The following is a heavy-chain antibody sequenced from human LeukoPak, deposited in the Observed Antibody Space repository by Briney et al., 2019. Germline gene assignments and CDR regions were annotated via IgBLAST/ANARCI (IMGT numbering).Heavy chain of an antibody. CDR2: ISGSGGFT. V-gene: IGHV3-23*01. Sequence: GGSLRLSCAASGFTFSSYGMNWVRQAPGKGLEWVSAISGSGGFTYYADSVKGRFTISRDNSKNTLYLQMNSLRAEDTAVYYCAKDTFRRPYSGSQSHWGQGTLVTVSS. D-gene: IGHD1-26*01. J-gene: IGHJ4*02. CDR1: GFTFSSYG. CDR3: AKDTFRRPYSGSQSH.